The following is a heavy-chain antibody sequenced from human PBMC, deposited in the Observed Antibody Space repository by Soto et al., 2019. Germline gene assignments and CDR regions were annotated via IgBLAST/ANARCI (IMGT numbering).Heavy chain of an antibody. V-gene: IGHV3-48*02. CDR2: ITSSSTSIM. CDR1: GFIYSSYT. CDR3: VRDRAWAFDY. J-gene: IGHJ4*02. Sequence: GGSLRLSCAASGFIYSSYTMNWVRQAPGKGLEWISYITSSSTSIMYYADSVKGRFTISRDNAKNSLYLQMNSLRDDDTAVYYCVRDRAWAFDYWGQGTPVTVSS. D-gene: IGHD3-10*01.